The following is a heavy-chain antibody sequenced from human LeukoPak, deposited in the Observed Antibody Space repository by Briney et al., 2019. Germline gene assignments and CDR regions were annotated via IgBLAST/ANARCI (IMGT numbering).Heavy chain of an antibody. D-gene: IGHD2-2*01. CDR1: GYSFTSYW. Sequence: VDPLKISCKGSGYSFTSYWIGWVRQMPGKGLEWMGIIDPGDSDTRHSPSFQGQVTISADKSISTAYLQWSSLKASDTAMYYCARHLGYCSSTSCYAGDYYYGMDVWGQGTTVTVSS. J-gene: IGHJ6*02. V-gene: IGHV5-51*01. CDR2: IDPGDSDT. CDR3: ARHLGYCSSTSCYAGDYYYGMDV.